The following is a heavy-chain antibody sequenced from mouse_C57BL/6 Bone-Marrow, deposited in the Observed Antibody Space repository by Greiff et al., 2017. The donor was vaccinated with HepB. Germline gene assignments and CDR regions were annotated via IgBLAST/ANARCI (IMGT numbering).Heavy chain of an antibody. CDR2: IRLKSDNYAT. J-gene: IGHJ3*01. V-gene: IGHV6-3*01. D-gene: IGHD2-12*01. CDR1: GFTFSNYW. Sequence: EVKVEESGGGLVQPGGSMKLSCVASGFTFSNYWMNWVRQSPEKGLEWVAQIRLKSDNYATHYAESVKGRFTISRDDSKSSVYLQMNNLRAEDTGIYYCTAYYSVAYWGQGTLVTVSA. CDR3: TAYYSVAY.